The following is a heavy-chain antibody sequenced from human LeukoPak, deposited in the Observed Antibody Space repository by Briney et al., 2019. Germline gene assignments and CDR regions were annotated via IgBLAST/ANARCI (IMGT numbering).Heavy chain of an antibody. CDR2: ITGSGGDT. Sequence: GGSLRLSCAASGFTFSNYAMSWVRQGPGKGLEWVSSITGSGGDTYYTDSVKGRFTISRDNSNNMLFLQMTSLRAEDTAVYYCARDKGMVSPTFYFDYWGQGTLVTVSS. CDR1: GFTFSNYA. J-gene: IGHJ4*02. CDR3: ARDKGMVSPTFYFDY. D-gene: IGHD2-8*01. V-gene: IGHV3-23*01.